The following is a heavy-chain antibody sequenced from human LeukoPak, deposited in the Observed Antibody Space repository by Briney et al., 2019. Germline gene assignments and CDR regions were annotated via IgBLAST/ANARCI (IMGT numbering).Heavy chain of an antibody. CDR2: ISDNGGNT. CDR1: GFTLSIYG. V-gene: IGHV3-23*01. D-gene: IGHD3-10*01. J-gene: IGHJ5*02. CDR3: AKDCRAKYGSGAYGWFDP. Sequence: GGTLRLSCAASGFTLSIYGMGWVRQAPGKGLEWVSPISDNGGNTYYADSAKGRFPISRDNSKNTLYLEMTSLRAEDTALYYCAKDCRAKYGSGAYGWFDPWGQGTLVTVSS.